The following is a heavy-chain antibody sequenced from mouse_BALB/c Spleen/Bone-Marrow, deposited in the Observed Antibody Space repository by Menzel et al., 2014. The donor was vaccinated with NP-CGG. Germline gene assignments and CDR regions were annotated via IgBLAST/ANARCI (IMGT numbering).Heavy chain of an antibody. J-gene: IGHJ4*01. D-gene: IGHD5-1*01. V-gene: IGHV1S81*02. Sequence: QVQLQQSGAELVKPGASVKLSCGASGYTFTNYYMYWVKQRPGQGLEWIGETNPSNGGTNFNEKFKSKATLTVDKSSSTAYMQLSSLTSEDSAVYYCTRLPHWGQGTSVTVSS. CDR3: TRLPH. CDR2: TNPSNGGT. CDR1: GYTFTNYY.